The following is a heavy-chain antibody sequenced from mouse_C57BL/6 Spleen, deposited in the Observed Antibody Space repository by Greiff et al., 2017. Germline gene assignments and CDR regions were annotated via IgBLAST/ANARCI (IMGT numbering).Heavy chain of an antibody. J-gene: IGHJ1*03. V-gene: IGHV14-1*01. CDR2: IDPEDGDT. D-gene: IGHD1-1*01. Sequence: VQLKQSGAELVRPGASVKLSCTASGFNIKDYYMHWVKQRPEQGLEWIGRIDPEDGDTEYAPKFQGKATMTADTSSNTAYLQLSSLTSEDTAVYYCTRHCYGSRRYFDVWGTGTTVTVSS. CDR3: TRHCYGSRRYFDV. CDR1: GFNIKDYY.